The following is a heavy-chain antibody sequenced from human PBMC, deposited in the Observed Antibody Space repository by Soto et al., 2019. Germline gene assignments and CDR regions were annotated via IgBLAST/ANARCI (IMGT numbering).Heavy chain of an antibody. D-gene: IGHD3-9*01. CDR3: AKQTYYDILTGYYNFDY. CDR2: ISGNGGST. J-gene: IGHJ4*02. Sequence: GGSLRLSCAASGFTFSSYAMSWVRQAPGKGLEWVSAISGNGGSTYYADSVKGRFTISRDNSKNTLYLQMNSLRAEDTAVYYCAKQTYYDILTGYYNFDYWGQGTLVTVSS. V-gene: IGHV3-23*01. CDR1: GFTFSSYA.